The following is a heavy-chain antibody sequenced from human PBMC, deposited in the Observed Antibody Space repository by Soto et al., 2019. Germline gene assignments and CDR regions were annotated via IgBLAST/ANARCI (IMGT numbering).Heavy chain of an antibody. Sequence: SETLSLTCAVYGGSFSGYYWSWIRQPPGKGLEWIGYIYYSGSTNYNPSLKSRVTISVDTSKNQFSLKLSSVTAADTAVYYCARRRDGYDSSFDYWGQGTLVTVSS. J-gene: IGHJ4*02. V-gene: IGHV4-59*01. CDR3: ARRRDGYDSSFDY. CDR1: GGSFSGYY. CDR2: IYYSGST. D-gene: IGHD5-12*01.